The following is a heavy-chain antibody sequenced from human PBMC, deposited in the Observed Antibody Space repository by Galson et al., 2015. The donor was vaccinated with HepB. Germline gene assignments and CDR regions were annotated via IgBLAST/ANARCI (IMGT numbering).Heavy chain of an antibody. J-gene: IGHJ5*02. CDR2: MNPKSGDT. Sequence: SVKVSCKASGYTFTNYDINWVRQATGQGLEWVGWMNPKSGDTGYAQKFQGRVTMTRDTSISTAYMELSSLISEDTAVYYCARNPAYTGWFDPWGQGTLVTVSS. CDR3: ARNPAYTGWFDP. CDR1: GYTFTNYD. D-gene: IGHD3-16*01. V-gene: IGHV1-8*01.